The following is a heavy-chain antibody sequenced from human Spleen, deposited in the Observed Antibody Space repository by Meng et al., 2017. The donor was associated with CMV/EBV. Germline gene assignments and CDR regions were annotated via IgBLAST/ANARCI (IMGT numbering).Heavy chain of an antibody. Sequence: GESLKISCAASGFTFSKYDMHWVRQATGKGLQWVSTIGTAVDTYYPGSVKGRFTIFRDNAKNSLYLQMISLRAEDTAIYYCARAGSSTGYSYFEYWGQGTLVTVSS. CDR3: ARAGSSTGYSYFEY. CDR2: IGTAVDT. V-gene: IGHV3-13*01. CDR1: GFTFSKYD. D-gene: IGHD6-13*01. J-gene: IGHJ4*02.